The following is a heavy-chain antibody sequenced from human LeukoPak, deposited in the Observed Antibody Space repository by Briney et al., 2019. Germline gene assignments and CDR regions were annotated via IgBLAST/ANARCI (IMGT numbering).Heavy chain of an antibody. Sequence: GGSLRLSCAASGFIFSNYGMHWVRQAPGKGLDWVAFIRYDGNNQYYPDSVKGRFTISRDNSNDTLYMQMNNLRAEDTAVYYCAKVLYYYDKSANDGFDLWGQGTRVTVS. J-gene: IGHJ3*01. D-gene: IGHD3-22*01. V-gene: IGHV3-30*02. CDR2: IRYDGNNQ. CDR3: AKVLYYYDKSANDGFDL. CDR1: GFIFSNYG.